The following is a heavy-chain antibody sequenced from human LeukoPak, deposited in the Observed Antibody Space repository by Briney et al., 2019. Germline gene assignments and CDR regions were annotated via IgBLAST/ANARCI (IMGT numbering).Heavy chain of an antibody. V-gene: IGHV4-4*02. D-gene: IGHD6-19*01. Sequence: SGTLSLTCSVSGDSISSNDWWSWVRQPPGKGLEWIGEVFHSGSTNYNPSLKSRVTISIDKSKNQFSLEVTSVTAADTAIYYCARDLAVAGTNYFDFWGQGVLVTVSS. CDR2: VFHSGST. CDR1: GDSISSNDW. J-gene: IGHJ4*02. CDR3: ARDLAVAGTNYFDF.